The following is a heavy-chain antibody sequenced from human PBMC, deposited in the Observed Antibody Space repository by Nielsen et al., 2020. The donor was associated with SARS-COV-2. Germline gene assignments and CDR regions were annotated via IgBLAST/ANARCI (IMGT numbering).Heavy chain of an antibody. CDR1: GSTFSHYG. D-gene: IGHD4-17*01. J-gene: IGHJ4*02. CDR3: VRDSEMTTGIHSIPPSPESFFDY. V-gene: IGHV3-33*01. Sequence: GRSLTLSWAASGSTFSHYGMHWVRPVPGKGIARVTVICYDGSSRDYGNSVEGRFTISRDNSRNTLHLQMDILGVEDTAIYYCVRDSEMTTGIHSIPPSPESFFDYWGQGILVTVSS. CDR2: ICYDGSSR.